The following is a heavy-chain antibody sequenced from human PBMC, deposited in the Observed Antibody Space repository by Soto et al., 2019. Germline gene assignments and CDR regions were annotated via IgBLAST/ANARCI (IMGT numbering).Heavy chain of an antibody. V-gene: IGHV3-30*03. CDR1: GFTFSSYG. J-gene: IGHJ4*02. CDR2: ISYDGSNK. Sequence: ESGGGVVQPGRSLRLSCAASGFTFSSYGMHWVRQAPGKGLEWVAVISYDGSNKYYADSVKGRFTISRDNSKNTLYLQMSSLRAEDTAVYYCASRGATVVTAFDYWGQGTLVTVSS. D-gene: IGHD4-17*01. CDR3: ASRGATVVTAFDY.